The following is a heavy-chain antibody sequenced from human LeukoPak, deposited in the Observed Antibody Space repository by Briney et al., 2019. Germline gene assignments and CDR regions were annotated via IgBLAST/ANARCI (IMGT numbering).Heavy chain of an antibody. CDR2: ISGDGGRT. V-gene: IGHV3-43*02. CDR1: GFTFRNYA. J-gene: IGHJ3*02. CDR3: AKAYYDYVWGSYRYFCAFDI. D-gene: IGHD3-16*02. Sequence: GGSLRLSCAASGFTFRNYAMSWVRQAPGKGLEWVSLISGDGGRTHYADSVKGRFTISRDNSKNSLYLQMNSLRTEDTAFYYCAKAYYDYVWGSYRYFCAFDIWGQGTMVTVSS.